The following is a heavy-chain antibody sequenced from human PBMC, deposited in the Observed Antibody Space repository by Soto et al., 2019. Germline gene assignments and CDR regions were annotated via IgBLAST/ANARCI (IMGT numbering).Heavy chain of an antibody. CDR2: INHSGST. D-gene: IGHD6-6*01. CDR3: ARGRVSYSSSARYFDY. J-gene: IGHJ4*02. Sequence: SETLSLTCAVYGGSFSCYYWSWIRQPPGKGLEWIGEINHSGSTNYNPSPKSRVTISVDTSKNQFSLKLSSVTAADTAVYYCARGRVSYSSSARYFDYWGQGTLVTVSS. V-gene: IGHV4-34*01. CDR1: GGSFSCYY.